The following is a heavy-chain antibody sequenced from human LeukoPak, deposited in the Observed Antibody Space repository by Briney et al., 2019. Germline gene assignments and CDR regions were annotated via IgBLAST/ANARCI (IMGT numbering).Heavy chain of an antibody. J-gene: IGHJ3*02. D-gene: IGHD6-13*01. CDR2: ISAYNGDT. CDR3: ARAEGAPIAAANI. V-gene: IGHV1-18*01. CDR1: GYIFTSYS. Sequence: ASVKVSCKASGYIFTSYSISWVRQAPGQGLEWMGWISAYNGDTNYVQKFQGRVTMTTDTSTSTAYMELKSLRSDDTAVYYCARAEGAPIAAANIWGLGTKVTVSS.